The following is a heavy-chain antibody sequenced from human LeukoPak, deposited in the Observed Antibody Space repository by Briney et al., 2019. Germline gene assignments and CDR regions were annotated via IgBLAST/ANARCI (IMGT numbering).Heavy chain of an antibody. Sequence: GGSLRLSCAASGFTFSSYNMNWVRQAPGKGLEWVSSITSGSSYIYYADSVKGRFTISRDNAKNSLYLQMNSLRAEDTAVYYCARVYYADAFDIWGQGTMVTVSS. CDR1: GFTFSSYN. J-gene: IGHJ3*02. D-gene: IGHD1-26*01. CDR3: ARVYYADAFDI. V-gene: IGHV3-21*01. CDR2: ITSGSSYI.